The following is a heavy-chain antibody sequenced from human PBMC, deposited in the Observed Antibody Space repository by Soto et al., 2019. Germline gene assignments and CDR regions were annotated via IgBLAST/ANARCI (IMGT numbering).Heavy chain of an antibody. J-gene: IGHJ4*02. CDR3: AKGFRSLEWYSLAPFDY. V-gene: IGHV3-23*01. CDR1: GFTFDTYA. CDR2: IGSSGST. D-gene: IGHD3-3*01. Sequence: GGSLRLSCAASGFTFDTYALNWVRQSPGKGLEWVSAIGSSGSTYYADSVKGRFTISRDTPKKTLYLRMNSLRVEDTAKYYCAKGFRSLEWYSLAPFDYWGQGALVTVSS.